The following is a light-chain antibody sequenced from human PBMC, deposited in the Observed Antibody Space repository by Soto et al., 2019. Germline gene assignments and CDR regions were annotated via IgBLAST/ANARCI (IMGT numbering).Light chain of an antibody. CDR3: QQYYSYPRFT. V-gene: IGKV1-8*01. J-gene: IGKJ3*01. Sequence: AIRMTQSPSSLSASTGDRVTITCRASQGISSYLAWYQQKPGKAPKLLIYAASTLQSGVPSRFSGSGSGTDFTLTISCLQSEDFATYYRQQYYSYPRFTFGPGTKVDMK. CDR1: QGISSY. CDR2: AAS.